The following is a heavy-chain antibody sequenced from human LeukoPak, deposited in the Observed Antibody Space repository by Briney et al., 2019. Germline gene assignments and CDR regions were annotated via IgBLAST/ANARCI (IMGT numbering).Heavy chain of an antibody. V-gene: IGHV3-21*01. D-gene: IGHD2-2*01. CDR3: ARDFRRCSSISCYYDAFDI. Sequence: GGSLRLSCAASGFTFSSYSMNWVRQAPGKGLEWVSSISSSSSYIYYADSVKGRFTISRDNAKNSLYLQMNSLRAEDTAVYYCARDFRRCSSISCYYDAFDIWGQGTMVNVSS. J-gene: IGHJ3*02. CDR1: GFTFSSYS. CDR2: ISSSSSYI.